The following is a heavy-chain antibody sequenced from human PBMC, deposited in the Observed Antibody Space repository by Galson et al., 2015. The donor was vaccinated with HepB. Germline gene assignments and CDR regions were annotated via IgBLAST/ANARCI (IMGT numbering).Heavy chain of an antibody. Sequence: ETLSLTCAVYGGSFSGYYWNWIRQLPGKGLAWIGEINHGGRANYNPSLKSRLTFSIDTSNSHFSLRLRSVSAADSAVYYCARSAPISMFGQTQGFSPWGQGTLVIVSS. CDR3: ARSAPISMFGQTQGFSP. J-gene: IGHJ5*02. D-gene: IGHD3-3*01. CDR1: GGSFSGYY. V-gene: IGHV4-34*01. CDR2: INHGGRA.